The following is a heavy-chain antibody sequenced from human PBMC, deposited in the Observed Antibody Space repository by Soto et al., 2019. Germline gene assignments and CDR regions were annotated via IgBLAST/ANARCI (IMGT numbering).Heavy chain of an antibody. CDR1: GFTFSDNL. J-gene: IGHJ3*01. CDR2: LNPDTGNT. D-gene: IGHD5-18*01. V-gene: IGHV1-3*01. CDR3: ARDIQSVGPRANDAFDV. Sequence: QVQLVQSGAELKKPGASVNISCTASGFTFSDNLINWVRQVPGQGLEWMGWLNPDTGNTRYSETFKGRVTISRHPSASIAYLELSGLESEDTALYCCARDIQSVGPRANDAFDVWGQGTRITVSS.